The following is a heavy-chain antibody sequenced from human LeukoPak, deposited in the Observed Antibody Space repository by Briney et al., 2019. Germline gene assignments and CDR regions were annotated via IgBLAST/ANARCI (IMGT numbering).Heavy chain of an antibody. J-gene: IGHJ4*02. CDR3: ARERIAAAGRIFDY. D-gene: IGHD6-13*01. Sequence: SETLSLTCTVSGGSISSSSHSWGWIRQPPGKGLEWTGTIYYTGRTYYNPSLESRLTISVDTSKNQFSLKLSSVTAADTAVYYCARERIAAAGRIFDYWGQGTLVTVSS. CDR2: IYYTGRT. CDR1: GGSISSSSHS. V-gene: IGHV4-39*07.